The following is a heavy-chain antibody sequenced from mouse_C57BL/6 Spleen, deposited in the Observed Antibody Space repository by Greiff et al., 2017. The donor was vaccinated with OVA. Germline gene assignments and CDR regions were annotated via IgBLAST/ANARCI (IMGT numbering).Heavy chain of an antibody. CDR3: ARGAAQVYFDY. J-gene: IGHJ2*01. D-gene: IGHD3-2*02. CDR1: GYTFTSYW. Sequence: QVQLQQPGAELVKPGASVKLSCKASGYTFTSYWMQWVKQRPGQGLEWIGEIDPSDSYTNYNQKFKGKATLTVDTSSSTAYMQLSSLTSEDSAVDYCARGAAQVYFDYWGQGTTLTVSS. CDR2: IDPSDSYT. V-gene: IGHV1-50*01.